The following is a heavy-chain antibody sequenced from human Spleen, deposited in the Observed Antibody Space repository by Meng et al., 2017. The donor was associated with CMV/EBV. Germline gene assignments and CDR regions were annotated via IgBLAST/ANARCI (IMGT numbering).Heavy chain of an antibody. CDR1: GYTFTGYY. CDR2: INPNSGGT. V-gene: IGHV1-2*02. D-gene: IGHD3-22*01. Sequence: ASVKVSCKASGYTFTGYYMHWVRQAPGQGLEWMGWINPNSGGTNYAQKFQGRVTMTRDTSISTAYMELSRLRSDDTAVYYCARDVVGYYYDSSGPVGVDYWGQGTLVTVSS. CDR3: ARDVVGYYYDSSGPVGVDY. J-gene: IGHJ4*02.